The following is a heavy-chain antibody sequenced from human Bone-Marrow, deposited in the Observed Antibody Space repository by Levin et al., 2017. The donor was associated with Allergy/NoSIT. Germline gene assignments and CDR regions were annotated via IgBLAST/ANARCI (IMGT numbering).Heavy chain of an antibody. D-gene: IGHD3-22*01. J-gene: IGHJ3*02. Sequence: PGGSLRLSCAASVFTFDAYWMTWVRQAPGKGLEWVAKIKYDGSEKKYVDSVKGRFTIARDNAKNLLFLQMDRLRAEDTAVYYCARIYDSTGYYSGVGAFDIWGQGTMVTVSS. V-gene: IGHV3-7*01. CDR1: VFTFDAYW. CDR3: ARIYDSTGYYSGVGAFDI. CDR2: IKYDGSEK.